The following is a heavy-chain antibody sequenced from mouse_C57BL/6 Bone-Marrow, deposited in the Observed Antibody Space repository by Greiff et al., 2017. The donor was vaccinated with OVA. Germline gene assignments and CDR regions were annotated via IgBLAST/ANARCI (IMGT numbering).Heavy chain of an antibody. CDR2: INYDGSST. CDR1: GFTFSDYY. J-gene: IGHJ2*01. D-gene: IGHD4-1*01. V-gene: IGHV5-16*01. CDR3: ARALGPYFDY. Sequence: EVQLVESEGGLVQPGSSMKLSCTASGFTFSDYYMAWVRQVPEKGLEWVANINYDGSSTYYLDSLKSRFIISRDNAKNILYLQMSSLKSEDTATYYCARALGPYFDYWGQGTTLTVSS.